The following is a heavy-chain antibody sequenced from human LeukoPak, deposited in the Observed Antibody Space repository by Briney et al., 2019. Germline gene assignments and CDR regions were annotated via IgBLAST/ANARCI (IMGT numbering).Heavy chain of an antibody. Sequence: PSQTLSPTCTVSGNSISSDNYWSWIRPPAGKGLEWIGRIYTSGSTNYNPSLKSRVTISGDTSKNQFSLKLSSVTAADTAVYYCARDENGYVWGSFRAWGQGTLVTVSS. CDR2: IYTSGST. CDR3: ARDENGYVWGSFRA. CDR1: GNSISSDNY. J-gene: IGHJ5*02. D-gene: IGHD3-16*02. V-gene: IGHV4-61*02.